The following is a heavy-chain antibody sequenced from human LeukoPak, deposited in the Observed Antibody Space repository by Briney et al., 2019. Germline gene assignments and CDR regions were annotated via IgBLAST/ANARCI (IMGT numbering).Heavy chain of an antibody. V-gene: IGHV4-59*02. CDR2: IYYSGST. J-gene: IGHJ6*02. CDR3: ARDNWNYGSSMDV. D-gene: IGHD1-7*01. CDR1: GGSVSSYY. Sequence: SETLSLTCTDSGGSVSSYYWSWIRQPPGKGLEWIGYIYYSGSTNYNPSLKSRVTISVDTSKNQFSLKLSSVTAADTAVYHCARDNWNYGSSMDVWGQGTTVTVSS.